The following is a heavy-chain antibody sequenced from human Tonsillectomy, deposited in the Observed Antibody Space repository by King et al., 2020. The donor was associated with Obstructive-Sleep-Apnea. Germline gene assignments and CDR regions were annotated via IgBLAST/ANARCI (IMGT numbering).Heavy chain of an antibody. J-gene: IGHJ6*02. CDR1: GYTFTGYA. V-gene: IGHV1-3*01. CDR2: INAGNGDR. D-gene: IGHD2-15*01. Sequence: VQLVQSGAEVKKPGASVKVSCKASGYTFTGYAIHWVRQAPGQRLEWMGWINAGNGDRKYSQKFQGRVTITRDTSAGSAYIQLSSLTSEDTAVYFCARAFLGYCSGYSCSYDMDVWGQGTTVTVSS. CDR3: ARAFLGYCSGYSCSYDMDV.